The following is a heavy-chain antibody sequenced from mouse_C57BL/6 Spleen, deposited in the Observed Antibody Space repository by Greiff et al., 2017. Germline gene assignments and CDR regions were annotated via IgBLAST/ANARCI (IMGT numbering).Heavy chain of an antibody. D-gene: IGHD2-4*01. CDR2: IYPGDGDT. Sequence: QVQLKQSGAELVKPGASVKISCKASGYAFSSYWMNWVQQRPGKGLEWIGLIYPGDGDTNYNGKFKGKATLTADKSSSTAYMQLSSLTSEYSAVYFSARIEPYDYGGGYYAMDYWGQGTSVTVSS. CDR1: GYAFSSYW. CDR3: ARIEPYDYGGGYYAMDY. J-gene: IGHJ4*01. V-gene: IGHV1-80*01.